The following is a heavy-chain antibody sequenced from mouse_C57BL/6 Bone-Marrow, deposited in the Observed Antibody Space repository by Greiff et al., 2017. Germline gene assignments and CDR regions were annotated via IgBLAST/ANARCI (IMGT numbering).Heavy chain of an antibody. CDR1: GFTFSDYY. CDR3: ARLARLRRAMDY. Sequence: DVKLVESGGGLVQPGGSLKLSCAASGFTFSDYYMYWVRQTPEKRLEWVAYISNGGGSTYYPDTVKGRFTISRDNAKNTLYLQMSRLKSEDTAMYYCARLARLRRAMDYWGQGTSVTVSS. D-gene: IGHD2-2*01. CDR2: ISNGGGST. V-gene: IGHV5-12*01. J-gene: IGHJ4*01.